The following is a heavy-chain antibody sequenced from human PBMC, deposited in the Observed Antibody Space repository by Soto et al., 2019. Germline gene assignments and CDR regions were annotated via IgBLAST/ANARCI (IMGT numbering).Heavy chain of an antibody. D-gene: IGHD6-13*01. J-gene: IGHJ4*02. CDR2: ISAYNGNT. CDR1: GYTFTSYG. Sequence: PGESLKISCQASGYTFTSYGISWVRQAPGQGLEWMGWISAYNGNTNYAQKLQGRVTMTTDTSTSTAYMELSSLRSEDTAVYYCAREGIAAADYYFDYWGQGTLVTVSS. V-gene: IGHV1-18*01. CDR3: AREGIAAADYYFDY.